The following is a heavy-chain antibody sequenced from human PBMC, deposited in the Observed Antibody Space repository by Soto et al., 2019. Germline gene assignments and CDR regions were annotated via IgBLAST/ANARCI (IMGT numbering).Heavy chain of an antibody. D-gene: IGHD2-2*01. CDR2: ISGSGGST. J-gene: IGHJ5*02. CDR3: AKVVGPVPAAKETNCSAP. CDR1: GFTFSSYA. V-gene: IGHV3-23*01. Sequence: GGSLRLSCAASGFTFSSYAMSWVRQAPGKGLEWVSAISGSGGSTYYADSVKGRFTISRDNSKNTLYLQMNSLRAEDTAVYYCAKVVGPVPAAKETNCSAPWGKGPLVTVPS.